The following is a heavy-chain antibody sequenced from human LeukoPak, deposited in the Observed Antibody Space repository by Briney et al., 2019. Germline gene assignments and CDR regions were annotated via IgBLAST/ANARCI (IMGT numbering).Heavy chain of an antibody. CDR1: GGSFSGYY. CDR2: IYYSGST. V-gene: IGHV4-34*01. CDR3: ARVLKYYYDSSGDY. J-gene: IGHJ4*02. D-gene: IGHD3-22*01. Sequence: PSETLSLTCAVYGGSFSGYYWSWIRQPPGKGLEWMGSIYYSGSTYYNPSLKSRVTISVDTSKNQFSLKLSSVTAADTAVYYCARVLKYYYDSSGDYWGQGTLVTVSS.